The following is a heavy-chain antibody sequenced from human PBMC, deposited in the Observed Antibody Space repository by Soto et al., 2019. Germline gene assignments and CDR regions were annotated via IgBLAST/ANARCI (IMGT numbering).Heavy chain of an antibody. V-gene: IGHV4-4*02. CDR3: VRDSRTGCSSINCYMH. D-gene: IGHD2-15*01. Sequence: QLRESGPGLVQPSETLSLTCDVSGDSLSNNHWWSWVRQAPGKGLEWIGEIWHTGRPNYNPSLKSRVAIPLDKSKNQFSLRLSSVTDADTAVYYCVRDSRTGCSSINCYMHWGQGTLVTVSS. J-gene: IGHJ4*02. CDR1: GDSLSNNHW. CDR2: IWHTGRP.